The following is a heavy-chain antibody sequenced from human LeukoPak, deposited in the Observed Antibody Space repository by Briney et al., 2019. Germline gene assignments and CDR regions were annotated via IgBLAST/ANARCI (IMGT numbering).Heavy chain of an antibody. CDR3: AKDLGKVIAAAGTSGFDS. D-gene: IGHD6-13*01. Sequence: PGGSLRLSCAASGFNLDDYTMHWVRQIPGKSLEWVSLINWDGGSTFYADSVKGRFTISRDTRKNFLYLQMISLRTEDTALYYCAKDLGKVIAAAGTSGFDSWGRGTLVTVSS. CDR2: INWDGGST. V-gene: IGHV3-43*01. J-gene: IGHJ4*01. CDR1: GFNLDDYT.